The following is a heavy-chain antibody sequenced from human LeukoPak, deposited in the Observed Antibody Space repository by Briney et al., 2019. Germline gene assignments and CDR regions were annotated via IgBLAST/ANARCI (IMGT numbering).Heavy chain of an antibody. CDR3: ARLYCSGGSCLLNWFDP. J-gene: IGHJ5*02. V-gene: IGHV4-4*07. Sequence: PSETLSLTCTVSGGSIGSYYWSWIRQPAGKGLEWIGRIYTSGSTNYNPSLKSRVTMSVDTSKNQFSLKLSSVTAADTAVYYCARLYCSGGSCLLNWFDPWGQGTLVTVSS. CDR2: IYTSGST. D-gene: IGHD2-15*01. CDR1: GGSIGSYY.